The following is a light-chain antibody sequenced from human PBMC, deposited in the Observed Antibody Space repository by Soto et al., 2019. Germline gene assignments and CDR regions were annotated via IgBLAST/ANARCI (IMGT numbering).Light chain of an antibody. CDR2: EVS. Sequence: QSVLTQPPSASGSPGQSVTISCTGTSSDAGGYNYVSWYRQHPGKAPKLMTYEVSKRPSGVPVRFSGSKSGNTASLTVSGLQAEDEADYYCSSYAGSNGVIFGGGTKLTVL. CDR1: SSDAGGYNY. CDR3: SSYAGSNGVI. V-gene: IGLV2-8*01. J-gene: IGLJ2*01.